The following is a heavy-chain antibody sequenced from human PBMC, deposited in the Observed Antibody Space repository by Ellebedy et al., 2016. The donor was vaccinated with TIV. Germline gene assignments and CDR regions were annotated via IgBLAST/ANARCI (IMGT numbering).Heavy chain of an antibody. J-gene: IGHJ4*02. V-gene: IGHV1-2*04. CDR3: AREFPGIAVAGMDY. CDR2: INPNSGGT. D-gene: IGHD6-19*01. Sequence: ASVKVSXXASGYTFTGYYMHWVRQAPGQGLEWMGWINPNSGGTNYAQKFQGWVTMTRDTSISTAYMELSRLRSDDTAVYYCAREFPGIAVAGMDYWGQGTLVTVSS. CDR1: GYTFTGYY.